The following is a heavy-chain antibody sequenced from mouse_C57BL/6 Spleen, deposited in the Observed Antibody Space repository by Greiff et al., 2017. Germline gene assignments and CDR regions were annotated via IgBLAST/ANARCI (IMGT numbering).Heavy chain of an antibody. CDR2: IYPRSGNT. CDR3: ARYGSTMITLRGFDY. V-gene: IGHV1-81*01. CDR1: GYTFTSYG. J-gene: IGHJ2*01. Sequence: QVQLQQSGAELARPGASVKLSCKASGYTFTSYGISWVKQRTGQGLEWIGEIYPRSGNTYYNEKFKGKATLTADKSSSTAYMELRSLTSEDSAVYFCARYGSTMITLRGFDYWGQGTTLTVSS. D-gene: IGHD2-4*01.